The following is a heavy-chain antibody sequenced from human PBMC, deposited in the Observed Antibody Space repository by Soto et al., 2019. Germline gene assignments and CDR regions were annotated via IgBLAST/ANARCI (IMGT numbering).Heavy chain of an antibody. CDR2: TYYRSKWYN. D-gene: IGHD3-22*01. CDR3: ARDYPYYESSGSYVAD. V-gene: IGHV6-1*01. CDR1: GDSVSGNSAA. J-gene: IGHJ4*02. Sequence: QTLSLTCTISGDSVSGNSAAWNWIRQSPSRGLEWLGRTYYRSKWYNDYSVSVKSRITVTPDTSKNQFSLHLKSVTPEDTAVYYCARDYPYYESSGSYVADWGQGARVTVSS.